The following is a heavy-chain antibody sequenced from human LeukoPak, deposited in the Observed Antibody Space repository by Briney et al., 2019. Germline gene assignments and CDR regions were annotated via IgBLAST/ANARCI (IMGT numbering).Heavy chain of an antibody. D-gene: IGHD6-19*01. V-gene: IGHV4-30-2*01. J-gene: IGHJ4*02. CDR3: ARGIAVAAFVDY. Sequence: SETLSLTCTVSGGSISSGGYYWSWIRQPPGKGLEWIGYIYHSGSTYYNPSLKSRVTISVDRSKNQFSLKLSSVTAADTAVYYCARGIAVAAFVDYWGQGTLVTVSS. CDR1: GGSISSGGYY. CDR2: IYHSGST.